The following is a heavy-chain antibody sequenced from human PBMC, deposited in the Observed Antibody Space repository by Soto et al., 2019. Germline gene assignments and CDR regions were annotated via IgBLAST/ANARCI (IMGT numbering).Heavy chain of an antibody. CDR2: ISAYNGNT. Sequence: ASAKVSCKASGYTFTSYGISWVRQAPGQVLEWMGWISAYNGNTNYAQKLQGRVTMTTDTSTSTAYMELRSLRSDDTAVYYCARAPRWLQFMYYFDYWGQGTLVTVSS. D-gene: IGHD5-12*01. CDR1: GYTFTSYG. J-gene: IGHJ4*02. V-gene: IGHV1-18*01. CDR3: ARAPRWLQFMYYFDY.